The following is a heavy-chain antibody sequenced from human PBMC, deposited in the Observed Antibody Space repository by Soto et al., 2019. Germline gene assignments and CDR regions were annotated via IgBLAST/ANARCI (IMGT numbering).Heavy chain of an antibody. CDR3: ARVRRAVLRFLAISFDPAFSAFGI. V-gene: IGHV1-18*01. CDR2: ISAYNGNT. D-gene: IGHD3-3*01. Sequence: QVQLVQSGAEVKKPGASVKVSCKASGYTFTSYGISWVRQAPGQGLEWMGWISAYNGNTNYAQKLQGRVTMTTDTSTSTAYMELRSLRSDDTAVYYCARVRRAVLRFLAISFDPAFSAFGIWGQGTMVTVSS. J-gene: IGHJ3*02. CDR1: GYTFTSYG.